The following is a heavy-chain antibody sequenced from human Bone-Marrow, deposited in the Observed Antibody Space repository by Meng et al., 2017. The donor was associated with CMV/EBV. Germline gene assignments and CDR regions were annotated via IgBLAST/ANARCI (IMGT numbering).Heavy chain of an antibody. CDR1: GFTFSTYE. Sequence: GESLKISCVASGFTFSTYEMNWVRQAPGKGLEWVSYISTSGSTIYHADSVKGRFTISIDNAKNSLYLQMNNLRAEDTGVYYCARDNHGSGIDYWGQGTLVTVSS. CDR3: ARDNHGSGIDY. J-gene: IGHJ4*02. CDR2: ISTSGSTI. V-gene: IGHV3-48*03. D-gene: IGHD3-10*01.